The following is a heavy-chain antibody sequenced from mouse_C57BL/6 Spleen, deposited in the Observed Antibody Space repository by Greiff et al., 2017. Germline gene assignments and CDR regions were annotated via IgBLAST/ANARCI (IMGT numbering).Heavy chain of an antibody. CDR3: ARFPYYDGLYYFDY. D-gene: IGHD1-1*01. Sequence: EVQRVESGPELVKPGASVKIPCKVSGYTFTDYNMDWVKQSHGKSLEWIGDINPNNGGTIYNQKFKGKATLTVDKSSSTAYMELRSLTSEDTAVYYCARFPYYDGLYYFDYWGQGTTLTVSS. CDR2: INPNNGGT. V-gene: IGHV1-18*01. J-gene: IGHJ2*01. CDR1: GYTFTDYN.